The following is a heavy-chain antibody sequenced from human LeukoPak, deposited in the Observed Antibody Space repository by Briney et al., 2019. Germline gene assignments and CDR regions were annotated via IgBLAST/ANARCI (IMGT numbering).Heavy chain of an antibody. CDR1: GYSFTSYW. CDR3: ARPARVFWGSYRPNPYYFDY. J-gene: IGHJ4*02. CDR2: IYPGDSDT. V-gene: IGHV5-51*01. D-gene: IGHD3-16*02. Sequence: GESLKISCKGSGYSFTSYWIGWVRQMPGKGLEWMGIIYPGDSDTRYSPSFQGQVTISADKSINTAYLQWSSLKASDTAMYYCARPARVFWGSYRPNPYYFDYWGQGTLVTVSS.